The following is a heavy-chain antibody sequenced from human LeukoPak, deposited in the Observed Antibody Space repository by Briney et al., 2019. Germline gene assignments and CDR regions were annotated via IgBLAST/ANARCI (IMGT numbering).Heavy chain of an antibody. J-gene: IGHJ4*02. D-gene: IGHD6-19*01. Sequence: ASVKVSCKASGYMFTSYYIHWVRQAPGQGLEWMGWINPSNGGTRSAPKFQGRVTMTSDTSITTVYMELSRLRSGDTAVYYCARRVFSGWGYYFDYWGQGTLVTVSS. CDR1: GYMFTSYY. CDR3: ARRVFSGWGYYFDY. V-gene: IGHV1-2*02. CDR2: INPSNGGT.